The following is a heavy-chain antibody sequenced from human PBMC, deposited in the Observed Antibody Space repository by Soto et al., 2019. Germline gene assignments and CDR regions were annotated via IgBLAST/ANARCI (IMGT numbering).Heavy chain of an antibody. V-gene: IGHV1-69*06. D-gene: IGHD3-10*01. Sequence: SVKVSCKASGGTFSSYAISWVRQAPGQGLEWMGGIIPIFGTANYAQKFQGRVTITADKSTSTAYMELSSLRSEDTAVYYCARRTMVRGGHYYYYGMDVWGQGTTVTVSS. CDR1: GGTFSSYA. CDR3: ARRTMVRGGHYYYYGMDV. J-gene: IGHJ6*02. CDR2: IIPIFGTA.